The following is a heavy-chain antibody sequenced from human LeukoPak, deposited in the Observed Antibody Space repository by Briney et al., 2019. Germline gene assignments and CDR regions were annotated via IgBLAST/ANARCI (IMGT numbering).Heavy chain of an antibody. CDR2: FSSNGNYI. D-gene: IGHD6-19*01. V-gene: IGHV3-21*01. CDR3: ARTQQWLPIDY. J-gene: IGHJ4*02. Sequence: PGGSLRLSCAASEFTFSNYNINWVRQAPGKGLEWVSSFSSNGNYIYYADSLQGRFTISRDNAKTSLYLHMNSLRAEDAAVYYCARTQQWLPIDYWGQGTLVTVSS. CDR1: EFTFSNYN.